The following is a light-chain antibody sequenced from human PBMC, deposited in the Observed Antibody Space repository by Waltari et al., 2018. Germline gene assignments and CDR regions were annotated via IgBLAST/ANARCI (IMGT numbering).Light chain of an antibody. CDR3: LLYMGSGIWV. V-gene: IGLV8-61*01. CDR1: SGSLSSTSY. CDR2: KAN. Sequence: QTVVTQEPSLSVSPGGTVTLTFAFSSGSLSSTSYASWYQQSPGQTPRTLVYKANIRSPGVPDRFSGSVLGNKAVLIITGAQAEDESTYYCLLYMGSGIWVFGGGTKLTVL. J-gene: IGLJ3*02.